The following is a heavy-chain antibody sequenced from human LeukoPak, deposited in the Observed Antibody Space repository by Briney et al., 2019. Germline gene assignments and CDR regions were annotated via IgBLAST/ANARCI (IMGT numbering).Heavy chain of an antibody. V-gene: IGHV3-11*03. CDR3: ARSQPAEVNSFDY. CDR2: ISSSSSYT. CDR1: GFTFSDYY. Sequence: GGSLRLSCAASGFTFSDYYMSWIRQAPGKGLEWVSYISSSSSYTNYADSVKGRFTISRDNAKNSLYLQMNSLRAEDTAVYYCARSQPAEVNSFDYWGQGTLVTVSS. J-gene: IGHJ4*02. D-gene: IGHD1-14*01.